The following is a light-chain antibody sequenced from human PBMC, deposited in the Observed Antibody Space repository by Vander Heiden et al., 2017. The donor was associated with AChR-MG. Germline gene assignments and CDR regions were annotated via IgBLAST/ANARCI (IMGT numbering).Light chain of an antibody. Sequence: VLPQPPGTLSLSPGGVATLSCAARQSVSSSDLAWYQQKPGQAPRLRIYGVSSRATGIPDRFRGSGSGTDFTLTISRLEPEDFAVYYCQQYGSSPPFTFGPGTKVEIK. CDR2: GVS. V-gene: IGKV3-20*01. CDR1: QSVSSSD. J-gene: IGKJ3*01. CDR3: QQYGSSPPFT.